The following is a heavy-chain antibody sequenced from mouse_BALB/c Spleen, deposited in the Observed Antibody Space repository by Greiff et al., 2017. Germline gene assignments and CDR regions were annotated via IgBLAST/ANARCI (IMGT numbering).Heavy chain of an antibody. CDR3: AREGNLPNYYGDQAWFAY. V-gene: IGHV7-3*02. Sequence: EVKLMESGGGLVQPGGSLRLSCATSGFTFTDYYMSWVRQPPGKALEWLGFIRNKANGYTTEYSASVKGRFTISRDNSQSILYLQMNTLRAEDSATYYCAREGNLPNYYGDQAWFAYWGQGTLVTVSA. CDR1: GFTFTDYY. J-gene: IGHJ3*01. CDR2: IRNKANGYTT. D-gene: IGHD1-1*01.